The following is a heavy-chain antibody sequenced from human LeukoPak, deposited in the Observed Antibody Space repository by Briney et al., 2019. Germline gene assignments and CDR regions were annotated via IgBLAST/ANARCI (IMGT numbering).Heavy chain of an antibody. V-gene: IGHV1-2*02. CDR2: INRDRGVT. Sequence: GASVKVSCKASGNTFSDYYIHWVRQAPGQGLEWMGWINRDRGVTKYAPKFQGRVALTRDTSIATAYMELINLRSDDTAVYYCAILGMATGYDNWGQGTQVTVSS. CDR3: AILGMATGYDN. CDR1: GNTFSDYY. J-gene: IGHJ4*02. D-gene: IGHD5-24*01.